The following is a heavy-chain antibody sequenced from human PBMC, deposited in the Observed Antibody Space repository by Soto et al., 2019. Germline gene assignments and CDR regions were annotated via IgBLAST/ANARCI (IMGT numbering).Heavy chain of an antibody. Sequence: SETLSLTCTVSGGSISSSSYYWGWIRQPPGKGLEWIGSIYYSGSTYYNPSLKSRVTISVDTPKNQFSLKLSSVTAADTAVYYWARHYDFWSGDFDYWGQGTLVTVSS. J-gene: IGHJ4*02. D-gene: IGHD3-3*01. CDR1: GGSISSSSYY. V-gene: IGHV4-39*01. CDR3: ARHYDFWSGDFDY. CDR2: IYYSGST.